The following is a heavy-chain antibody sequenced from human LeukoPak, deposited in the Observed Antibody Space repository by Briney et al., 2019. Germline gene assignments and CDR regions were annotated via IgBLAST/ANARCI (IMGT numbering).Heavy chain of an antibody. CDR1: GGSISSGSYY. V-gene: IGHV4-61*02. CDR2: IYTSGST. D-gene: IGHD3-3*01. J-gene: IGHJ2*01. CDR3: AREGRWRRAHYWYFDL. Sequence: SETLSLTCTVSGGSISSGSYYWSWIRQPAGKGLEWIGRIYTSGSTNYNPSLKSRVTISVDTSKNQFSLKLSSVTAADTAVYYCAREGRWRRAHYWYFDLWGRGTLVTVSS.